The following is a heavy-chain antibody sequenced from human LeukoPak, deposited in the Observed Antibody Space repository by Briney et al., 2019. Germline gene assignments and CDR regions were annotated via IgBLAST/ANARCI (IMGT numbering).Heavy chain of an antibody. V-gene: IGHV3-21*01. CDR3: ARDCAMATINAYFDY. D-gene: IGHD5-12*01. CDR2: ISSSSNSI. CDR1: GFTFRTYS. Sequence: GGSLRLSCAASGFTFRTYSLNWVRQAPGKGLEWVSSISSSSNSIYYADSVKGRFTISRDNAKNSLYLQMNSLRAEDTAVYYCARDCAMATINAYFDYWGQGTLVTVSS. J-gene: IGHJ4*02.